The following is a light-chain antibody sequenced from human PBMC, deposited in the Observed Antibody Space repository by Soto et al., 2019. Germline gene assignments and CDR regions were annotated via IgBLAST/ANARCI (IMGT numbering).Light chain of an antibody. CDR1: SSNIGSNY. V-gene: IGLV1-47*02. J-gene: IGLJ2*01. CDR2: SNN. CDR3: AAWDDSLSGLV. Sequence: QSVLTQPPSASGTPGQRVTISCSGSSSNIGSNYVYWYQQLPGTAPKLLIYSNNQRPSGVPDRFSGSKSGTSASLAISGLRSEDEADYYCAAWDDSLSGLVCGGGTKLTVL.